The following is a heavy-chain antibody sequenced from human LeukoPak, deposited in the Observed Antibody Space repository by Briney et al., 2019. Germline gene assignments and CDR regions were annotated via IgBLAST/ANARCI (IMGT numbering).Heavy chain of an antibody. V-gene: IGHV3-7*03. CDR1: AFIFSGHW. Sequence: GGSLRLSCEGSAFIFSGHWMNWVRQTPGKGLEWVASIKEDGSERQYVDSVKGRFSISRDNTKGSLFLQLNSLRAEDTAVYYCASNSGYDSGYFDYWGQGTLVTVSS. CDR2: IKEDGSER. J-gene: IGHJ4*02. D-gene: IGHD5-12*01. CDR3: ASNSGYDSGYFDY.